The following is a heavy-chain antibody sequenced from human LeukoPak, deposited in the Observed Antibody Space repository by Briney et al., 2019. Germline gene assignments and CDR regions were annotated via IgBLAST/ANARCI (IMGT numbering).Heavy chain of an antibody. D-gene: IGHD4-17*01. CDR1: GYTFTGYH. CDR3: ARVGHGFYGDYIDY. V-gene: IGHV1-2*02. Sequence: ASVKVSCKASGYTFTGYHMHWVRQAPGQGLEWMGWINPNSGGTNYAQKFQGRVTMTRDTSISTAYMELSRLRSDDTAVYYCARVGHGFYGDYIDYWGQGTLVTVSS. J-gene: IGHJ4*02. CDR2: INPNSGGT.